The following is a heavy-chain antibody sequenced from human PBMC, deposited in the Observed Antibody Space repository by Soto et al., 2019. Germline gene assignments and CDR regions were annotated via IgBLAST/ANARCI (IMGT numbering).Heavy chain of an antibody. D-gene: IGHD3-10*01. V-gene: IGHV1-18*04. CDR2: ISAYNGNT. CDR1: GYTFTSYG. J-gene: IGHJ4*02. Sequence: QVQLVQSGAEVKKPGASVKVSCKASGYTFTSYGISWVRQAPGQGLEWMGWISAYNGNTNYAQKLQGRVTMTTDTSTSTAYMELRSLRSDDTAVYYCARDHRLTYYYGSGSYEWDYWGQGNLVTVCS. CDR3: ARDHRLTYYYGSGSYEWDY.